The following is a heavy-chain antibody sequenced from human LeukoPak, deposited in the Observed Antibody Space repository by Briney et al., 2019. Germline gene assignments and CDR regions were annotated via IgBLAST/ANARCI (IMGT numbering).Heavy chain of an antibody. V-gene: IGHV4-34*01. CDR2: INHSGST. D-gene: IGHD4-11*01. CDR3: ARGGDSNYDNWFDP. Sequence: PSETLSLTCAVYGGSFSGYYWSWIRQPPGKGLEWIGEINHSGSTNYNPSLKSRVTISVDTSKNQFSLKLSSVTAADTAVYYCARGGDSNYDNWFDPWGQGTLVTVSS. CDR1: GGSFSGYY. J-gene: IGHJ5*02.